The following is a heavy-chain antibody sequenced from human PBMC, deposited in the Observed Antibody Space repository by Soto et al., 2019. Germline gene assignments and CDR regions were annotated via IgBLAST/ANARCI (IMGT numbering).Heavy chain of an antibody. D-gene: IGHD3-10*01. CDR1: GFTFSSYG. J-gene: IGHJ6*03. CDR3: ARDFSYGGVRGVIITDYYYYMDV. V-gene: IGHV3-33*01. CDR2: LWYDGSNK. Sequence: GGSLRLSCASSGFTFSSYGMHLVRQAPGKGLEWVAVLWYDGSNKYYAGSVKGRFTISRDNSKNTLYLQMNSLRAEDTAVYYCARDFSYGGVRGVIITDYYYYMDVWGKGTTVTVSS.